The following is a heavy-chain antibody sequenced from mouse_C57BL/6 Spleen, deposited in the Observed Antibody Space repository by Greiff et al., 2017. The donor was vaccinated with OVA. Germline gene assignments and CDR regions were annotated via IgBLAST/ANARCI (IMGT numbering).Heavy chain of an antibody. CDR3: ARTPYSNYVGYFDV. D-gene: IGHD2-5*01. CDR1: GYTFTSYW. V-gene: IGHV1-52*01. CDR2: IDPSDSET. J-gene: IGHJ1*03. Sequence: QVQLQQPGAELVRPGSSVKLSCKASGYTFTSYWMHWVKQRPIQGLEWIGNIDPSDSETHYNQKFKDKATLTVDKSSSTAYMQHSSLTSEDSAVYYWARTPYSNYVGYFDVWGTGTTVTVSS.